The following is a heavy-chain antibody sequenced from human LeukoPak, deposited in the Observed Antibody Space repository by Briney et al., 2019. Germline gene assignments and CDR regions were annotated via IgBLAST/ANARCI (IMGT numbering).Heavy chain of an antibody. Sequence: PGGSLRPSCAASGFTFSDSAIHWVRQASGKGLEWVGRIRGKGFSDPPAYAASVKDRFTISRDDSESTAYLQMNSLKAEDTAVYYCTVPQSGGNWFDPWSPGTQVTVSS. CDR2: IRGKGFSDPP. CDR1: GFTFSDSA. J-gene: IGHJ5*02. CDR3: TVPQSGGNWFDP. V-gene: IGHV3-73*01. D-gene: IGHD3-16*01.